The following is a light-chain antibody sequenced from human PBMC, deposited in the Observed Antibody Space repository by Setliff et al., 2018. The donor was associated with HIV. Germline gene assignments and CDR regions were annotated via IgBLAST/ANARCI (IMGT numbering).Light chain of an antibody. CDR3: NSYTSNITGV. CDR1: RSDVGGYDY. CDR2: DVN. Sequence: QSALTQPASVSGSPGQSITISCTGTRSDVGGYDYVSWYQQHPDKAPKLMIYDVNNRPSGVSNRFSGSKSGNTASLTISGLQAEDEADYYCNSYTSNITGVFGTGTKVTVL. J-gene: IGLJ1*01. V-gene: IGLV2-14*01.